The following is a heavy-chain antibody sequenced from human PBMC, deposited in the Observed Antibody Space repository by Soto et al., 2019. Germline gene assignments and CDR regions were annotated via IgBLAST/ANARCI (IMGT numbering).Heavy chain of an antibody. CDR3: AHIVVAGLGYYFDY. Sequence: QITLKESGPPLVKPTQTLTLTCTFYGFSLSSTRMAVGWIRQPPGKALEWLALIYWDDDKRYSPFLKSRLTITKDTSKNQVVLTMSNMDPVDTARYYCAHIVVAGLGYYFDYWGQGTLVTVSS. V-gene: IGHV2-5*02. J-gene: IGHJ4*02. D-gene: IGHD6-19*01. CDR2: IYWDDDK. CDR1: GFSLSSTRMA.